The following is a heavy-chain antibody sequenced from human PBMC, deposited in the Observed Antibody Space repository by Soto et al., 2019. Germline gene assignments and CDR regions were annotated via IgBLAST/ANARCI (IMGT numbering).Heavy chain of an antibody. V-gene: IGHV1-69*13. D-gene: IGHD3-22*01. CDR3: ARALMAYYYDSNGYYYYGMDV. Sequence: EASVKVSCKASGGTFSSYAISWVRQAPGQGLEWMGGIIPIFGTANYAQKFQGRVTITADESTSTAYMELSSLRSEDTAVYYCARALMAYYYDSNGYYYYGMDVWGQGTTVTVSS. J-gene: IGHJ6*02. CDR1: GGTFSSYA. CDR2: IIPIFGTA.